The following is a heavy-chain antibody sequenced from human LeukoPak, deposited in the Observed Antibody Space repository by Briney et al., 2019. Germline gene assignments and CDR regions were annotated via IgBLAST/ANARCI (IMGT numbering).Heavy chain of an antibody. J-gene: IGHJ4*02. CDR1: GFTFSSYG. CDR2: IRYDGSNK. D-gene: IGHD2-2*01. Sequence: SGGSLRLSCAASGFTFSSYGMHWVRQAPGKGLEWVAFIRYDGSNKYYADSVKGRFTISRDNSKNTLYLQMNSLRAEDTAVYYCAAGYCSSTSCSGYFDYWGQGTLVTVSS. V-gene: IGHV3-30*02. CDR3: AAGYCSSTSCSGYFDY.